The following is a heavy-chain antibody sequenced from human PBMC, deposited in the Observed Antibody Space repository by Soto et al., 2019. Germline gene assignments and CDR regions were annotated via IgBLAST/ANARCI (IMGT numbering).Heavy chain of an antibody. J-gene: IGHJ6*03. CDR3: ARVYQLHPVIDDYYYYMDV. CDR2: IWYDGSNK. Sequence: GGSLRLSCAASGFTFSSYGMHWVRQAPGKGLEWVAVIWYDGSNKYYADSVKGRFTISRDNSKNTLYLQMNSLRAEDTAVYYCARVYQLHPVIDDYYYYMDVWGKGTTVTVSS. CDR1: GFTFSSYG. D-gene: IGHD2-2*01. V-gene: IGHV3-33*01.